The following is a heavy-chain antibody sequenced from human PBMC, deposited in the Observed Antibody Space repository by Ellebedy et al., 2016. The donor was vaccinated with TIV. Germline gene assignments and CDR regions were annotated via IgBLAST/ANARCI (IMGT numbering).Heavy chain of an antibody. CDR2: IYYSGST. D-gene: IGHD3-16*02. CDR3: ARRTFGGVIAYFDY. CDR1: GGSISSSNW. Sequence: MPSETLSLTCAVSGGSISSSNWWSWVRQPPGKGLEWIGYIYYSGSTNYNPSLKSRVTISVDTSKNQFSLKLSSVTAADTAVYYCARRTFGGVIAYFDYWGQGTLVTVSS. V-gene: IGHV4-4*02. J-gene: IGHJ4*02.